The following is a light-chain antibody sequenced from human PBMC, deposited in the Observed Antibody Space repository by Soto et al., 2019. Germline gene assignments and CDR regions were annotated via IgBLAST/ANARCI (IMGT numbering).Light chain of an antibody. CDR2: GAS. CDR3: QQYGSSPRT. Sequence: EIVLTQSPGTLSLSPGERATLSCRASQTVTSRNLAWYQQKPGQAPRLLIYGASRRATGIPDRFSGSGSGTDFTLTISRLEPEDFAVFYCQQYGSSPRTFVQGTTVDIK. V-gene: IGKV3-20*01. J-gene: IGKJ1*01. CDR1: QTVTSRN.